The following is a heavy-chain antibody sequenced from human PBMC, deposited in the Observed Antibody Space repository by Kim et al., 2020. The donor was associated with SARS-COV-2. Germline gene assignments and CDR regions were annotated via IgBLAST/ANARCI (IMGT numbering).Heavy chain of an antibody. Sequence: PLKSRVTISVDTSKNQFSLKLSSVTAADTAVYYCARDRSSGWYGNWFDPWGQGTLVTVSS. CDR3: ARDRSSGWYGNWFDP. V-gene: IGHV4-59*01. D-gene: IGHD6-19*01. J-gene: IGHJ5*02.